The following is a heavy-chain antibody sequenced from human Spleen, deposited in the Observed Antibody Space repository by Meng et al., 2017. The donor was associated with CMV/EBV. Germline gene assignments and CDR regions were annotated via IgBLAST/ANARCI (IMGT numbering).Heavy chain of an antibody. V-gene: IGHV3-7*01. J-gene: IGHJ3*02. CDR2: IKDDGSET. D-gene: IGHD4/OR15-4a*01. CDR3: ARGANGAFDI. Sequence: GESLKISCTASGFTFSRYWMSWVRQSPAKGLEWVGQIKDDGSETHYVGSVRGRFTISRDNDKNSVYLEMNSLRAEDTAVYYCARGANGAFDIWGQGTMVTVSS. CDR1: GFTFSRYW.